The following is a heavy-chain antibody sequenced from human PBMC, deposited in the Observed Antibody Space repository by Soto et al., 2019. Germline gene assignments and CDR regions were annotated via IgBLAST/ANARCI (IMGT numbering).Heavy chain of an antibody. CDR2: VDHSGST. CDR1: GDSISNSNW. V-gene: IGHV4-4*02. CDR3: ARDYDSWSVDP. J-gene: IGHJ5*02. D-gene: IGHD6-13*01. Sequence: QVQLQESGPGLVKPSGTVSLTCVVSGDSISNSNWWSWVRQPPGKGLEWIGEVDHSGSTNCNPSLKSRVTISVDKSKNQFSLKLSSVTAADTAVYYCARDYDSWSVDPWGQGTLVTVSS.